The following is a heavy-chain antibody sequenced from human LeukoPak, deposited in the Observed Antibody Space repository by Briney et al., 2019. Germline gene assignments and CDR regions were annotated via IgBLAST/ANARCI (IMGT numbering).Heavy chain of an antibody. Sequence: ASVKVSCKASGYTFTGYYMHWVRQAPGQGLEWMGWINPNSGGTNYAQKFQGRVTMTTDTSTSTAYMELGSLRSDDTAVYYCARETSAYDFWSGYYFRGYFDYWGQGTLVTVSS. J-gene: IGHJ4*02. CDR3: ARETSAYDFWSGYYFRGYFDY. CDR2: INPNSGGT. CDR1: GYTFTGYY. V-gene: IGHV1-2*02. D-gene: IGHD3-3*01.